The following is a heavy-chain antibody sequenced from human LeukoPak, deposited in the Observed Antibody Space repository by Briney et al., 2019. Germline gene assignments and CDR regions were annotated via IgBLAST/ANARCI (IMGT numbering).Heavy chain of an antibody. Sequence: TLSLTCTVSGGSISSGGYYWSWIRQHPGKGLEWIGYIYYSGSTYYNPSLKSRVTISVDTSKNQFSLKLSSVTAADTAVYYCARRTSTVAHWYFDLWGRGTLVTVSS. V-gene: IGHV4-31*03. J-gene: IGHJ2*01. CDR1: GGSISSGGYY. CDR3: ARRTSTVAHWYFDL. CDR2: IYYSGST.